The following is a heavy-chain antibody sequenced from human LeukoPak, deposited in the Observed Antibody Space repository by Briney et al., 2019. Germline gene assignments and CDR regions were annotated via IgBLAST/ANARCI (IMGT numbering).Heavy chain of an antibody. V-gene: IGHV3-21*01. CDR3: ARLFMVRGVLNPDY. CDR1: GFTFSSYS. D-gene: IGHD3-10*01. CDR2: ISSSSNSI. J-gene: IGHJ4*02. Sequence: GGSLRLSCAASGFTFSSYSMNWVRQAPGKSLEWVSSISSSSNSIYYTDSVKGRFTISRDNAKNSLYLQMDSLRAEDTAVYYCARLFMVRGVLNPDYWGKGTLVTVSS.